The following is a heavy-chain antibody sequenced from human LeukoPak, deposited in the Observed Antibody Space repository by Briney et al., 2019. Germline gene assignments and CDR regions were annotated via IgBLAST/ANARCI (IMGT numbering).Heavy chain of an antibody. V-gene: IGHV1-18*01. Sequence: ASVKVSFKASGYTFSSYAISWVRQAPGQGLEWMGWISAYNGNTKYAQKLQGRVTMTTDTSTSTAYMELRSLRSDDTAVYYCARTPLSPPGYSSGWYWGDYWGQGTLVTVSS. CDR1: GYTFSSYA. CDR2: ISAYNGNT. CDR3: ARTPLSPPGYSSGWYWGDY. D-gene: IGHD6-19*01. J-gene: IGHJ4*02.